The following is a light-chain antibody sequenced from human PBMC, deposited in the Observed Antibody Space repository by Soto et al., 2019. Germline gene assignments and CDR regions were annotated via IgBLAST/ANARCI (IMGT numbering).Light chain of an antibody. CDR3: QEYNSWRGEWT. Sequence: DIQMTQSPSTLSASVGDRVTITCRASQSINIWLAWYQQKAGKAPKLLIYDASTLESGVPSRFSGSGSRTEFTLTISSLQPDDFATYCQEYNSWRGEWTFGQGTKVEIK. CDR2: DAS. J-gene: IGKJ1*01. V-gene: IGKV1-5*01. CDR1: QSINIW.